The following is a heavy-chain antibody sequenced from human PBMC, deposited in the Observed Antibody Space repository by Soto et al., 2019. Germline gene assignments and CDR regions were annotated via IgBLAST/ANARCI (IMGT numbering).Heavy chain of an antibody. CDR3: ARSPFAGSDAFDI. J-gene: IGHJ3*02. V-gene: IGHV1-45*02. CDR1: GYTFTFRY. CDR2: ITPFKRDT. Sequence: SVKVSCKASGYTFTFRYLDWVRQAPGQALEWMGWITPFKRDTNYAQKFQDRVTITRDRSVSTAYMELSNLRSDDTAMYYCARSPFAGSDAFDIWGQGTMVTVSS. D-gene: IGHD1-1*01.